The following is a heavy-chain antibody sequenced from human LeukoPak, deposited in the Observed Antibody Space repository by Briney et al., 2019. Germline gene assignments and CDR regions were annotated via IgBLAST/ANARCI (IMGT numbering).Heavy chain of an antibody. Sequence: SETLSLTCTVSGGSISSYYWSWIRQPAGKGLEWIGRIYTSASTNYNPSLKSRVTMSVDTSKNQFSLKLSSVTAADTAVYYCARVVAGYSSGLGLYWYFDLWGRGTLVTVSS. D-gene: IGHD6-19*01. CDR2: IYTSAST. J-gene: IGHJ2*01. V-gene: IGHV4-4*07. CDR3: ARVVAGYSSGLGLYWYFDL. CDR1: GGSISSYY.